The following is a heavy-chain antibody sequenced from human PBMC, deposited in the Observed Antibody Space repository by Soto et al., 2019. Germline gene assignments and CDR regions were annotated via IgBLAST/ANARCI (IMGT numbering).Heavy chain of an antibody. CDR2: IIPIFGTA. Sequence: ASVKVSCKASGGTFSSYAISWVRQAPGQGLEWMGGIIPIFGTANYAQKFQGRVTITADESTSTAYMELSSLRSEDTAVYYCARMLPPLHDAFDIWGQGTMVTVSS. V-gene: IGHV1-69*13. D-gene: IGHD2-8*01. J-gene: IGHJ3*02. CDR1: GGTFSSYA. CDR3: ARMLPPLHDAFDI.